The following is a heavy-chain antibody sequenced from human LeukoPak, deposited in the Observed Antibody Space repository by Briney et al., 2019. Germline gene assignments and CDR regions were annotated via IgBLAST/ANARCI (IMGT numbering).Heavy chain of an antibody. Sequence: GASVKVSCKASGYTFTSYGISWVRQAPGLGLELMGWISGYNGNTKYAQKLQGRVTMTTDTSTSTAYMELRALRSDDTAVYFCARDLDVDTAMVPGYMDVWGKGTTVTVSS. CDR2: ISGYNGNT. CDR3: ARDLDVDTAMVPGYMDV. D-gene: IGHD5-18*01. V-gene: IGHV1-18*01. CDR1: GYTFTSYG. J-gene: IGHJ6*03.